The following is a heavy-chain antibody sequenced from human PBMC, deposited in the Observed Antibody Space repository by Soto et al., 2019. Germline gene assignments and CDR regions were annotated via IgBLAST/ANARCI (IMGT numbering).Heavy chain of an antibody. D-gene: IGHD2-8*01. CDR2: IYYSGST. J-gene: IGHJ4*02. Sequence: PSETLSLTSTVSGGSISSYYWGWIRQPPGKGLEWIGSIYYSGSTYYNPSLKSRVTISVDTSKNQFSLKLSSVTAADTAVYYCARLSAMVYAIHLFDYWGQGTLVTVSS. V-gene: IGHV4-39*01. CDR1: GGSISSYY. CDR3: ARLSAMVYAIHLFDY.